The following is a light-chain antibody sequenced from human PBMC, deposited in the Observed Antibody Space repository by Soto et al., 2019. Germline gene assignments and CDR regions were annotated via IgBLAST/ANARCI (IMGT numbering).Light chain of an antibody. CDR3: QQYNSYLLT. Sequence: DIQMTQSPSTLSASVGDRVPITSRASQSIRSWLAWYQQKPGKAPKLLIYDASSLESGVPSRFSGSGSGTEFTLTISSLQPDDFATYYCQQYNSYLLTFGGGTKVDIK. CDR1: QSIRSW. J-gene: IGKJ4*01. CDR2: DAS. V-gene: IGKV1-5*01.